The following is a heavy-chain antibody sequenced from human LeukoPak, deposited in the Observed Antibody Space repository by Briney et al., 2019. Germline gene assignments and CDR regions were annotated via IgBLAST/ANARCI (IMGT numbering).Heavy chain of an antibody. Sequence: GGSLRLSCAASGFTFSDYYMDWVREAPGKGLEWVGRIRNKANSYTTEYAASVKGRFTISRDDSKNSVHLQMNSLKTEDTAVYYCARVLVAAGSYYFDYWGQGALVTVSS. CDR1: GFTFSDYY. D-gene: IGHD6-13*01. CDR2: IRNKANSYTT. J-gene: IGHJ4*02. V-gene: IGHV3-72*01. CDR3: ARVLVAAGSYYFDY.